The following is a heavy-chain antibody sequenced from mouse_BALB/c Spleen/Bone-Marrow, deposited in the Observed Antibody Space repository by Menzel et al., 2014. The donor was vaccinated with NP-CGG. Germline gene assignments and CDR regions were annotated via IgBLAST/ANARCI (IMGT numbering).Heavy chain of an antibody. Sequence: VQLQQSGAELVKPGASVKLSCKASGYTFTNYWMHWVKQRPGQGLEWIGEINPSNGRTNYNEKFKSKATLTVDKSSSTACMQLSSLTSEDSAVYYCARGFDYWGQGTTLTVSS. J-gene: IGHJ2*01. CDR2: INPSNGRT. V-gene: IGHV1S81*02. CDR1: GYTFTNYW. CDR3: ARGFDY.